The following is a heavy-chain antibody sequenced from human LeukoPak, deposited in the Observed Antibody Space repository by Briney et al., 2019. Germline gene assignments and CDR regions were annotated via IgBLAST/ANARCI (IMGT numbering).Heavy chain of an antibody. J-gene: IGHJ6*03. CDR1: GGSFSGYY. Sequence: SETLSLTCAVYGGSFSGYYWSWIRQPPGKGLEWIGEINHSGSTNYNPSLKSRVTISVDTSKNQFSLKLSSVTAADTAVYYCARDQDSYYYDSSGYYYYYYYMDVWGKGTTVTVSS. CDR3: ARDQDSYYYDSSGYYYYYYYMDV. D-gene: IGHD3-22*01. CDR2: INHSGST. V-gene: IGHV4-34*01.